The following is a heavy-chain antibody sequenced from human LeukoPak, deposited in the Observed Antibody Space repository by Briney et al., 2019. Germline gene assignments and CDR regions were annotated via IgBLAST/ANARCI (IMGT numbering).Heavy chain of an antibody. CDR2: ISSSGSTV. V-gene: IGHV3-11*04. J-gene: IGHJ3*02. CDR3: ARDSEQWLPVDDAFDI. CDR1: GFTFSDYY. D-gene: IGHD6-19*01. Sequence: GGSLRLSCAASGFTFSDYYMSWIRQAPGKGLEWVSYISSSGSTVYYADSVKGRFTISRDNAKNSLYLQMNSLRAEDTAVYYCARDSEQWLPVDDAFDIWGQGTMVTVSS.